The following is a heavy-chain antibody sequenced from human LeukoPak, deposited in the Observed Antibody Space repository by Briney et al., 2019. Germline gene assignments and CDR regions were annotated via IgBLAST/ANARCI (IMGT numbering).Heavy chain of an antibody. CDR2: IYYSGST. Sequence: SQTLSLTCTVSGGSISSGGYYWSWIRQHPGKGLEWIGYIYYSGSTHYNPSLKSRVTISVDTSKNQFPLKLSPVTAADTAVYYCARAPRYYYYYMDVWGKGTTVTVSS. V-gene: IGHV4-31*03. CDR1: GGSISSGGYY. J-gene: IGHJ6*03. CDR3: ARAPRYYYYYMDV.